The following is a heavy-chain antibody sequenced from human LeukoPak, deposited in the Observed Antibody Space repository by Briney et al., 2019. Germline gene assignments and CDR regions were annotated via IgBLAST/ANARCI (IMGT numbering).Heavy chain of an antibody. Sequence: GASVKVSCKASGYTFTSYAMHWVRQAPGQRLEWMGGITAGNGNTKYSQKFQGRVTITRDTSASTAYMELSSLRSEDTAVYYCARDSGYYDFWSGYPHYGMDVWGQGTTVTVSS. D-gene: IGHD3-3*01. CDR1: GYTFTSYA. J-gene: IGHJ6*02. V-gene: IGHV1-3*01. CDR3: ARDSGYYDFWSGYPHYGMDV. CDR2: ITAGNGNT.